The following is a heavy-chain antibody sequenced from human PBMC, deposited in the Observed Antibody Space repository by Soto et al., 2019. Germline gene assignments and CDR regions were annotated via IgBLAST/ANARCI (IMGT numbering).Heavy chain of an antibody. CDR2: ISGSGGST. CDR3: AKVLLTHPSRDYRDYFDF. D-gene: IGHD4-17*01. Sequence: EVQLLESGGGLVQPGGSLRLSCAASGFTFSSYAMSWVRQAPGKGLEWVSAISGSGGSTYYADSVKGRFTISRDNSKNPLYLQINSLIAEDTAVYYFAKVLLTHPSRDYRDYFDFWGQGTLVTVSS. V-gene: IGHV3-23*01. CDR1: GFTFSSYA. J-gene: IGHJ4*02.